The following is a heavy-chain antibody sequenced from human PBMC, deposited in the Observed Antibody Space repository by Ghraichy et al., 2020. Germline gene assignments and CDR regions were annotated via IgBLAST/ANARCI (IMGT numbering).Heavy chain of an antibody. D-gene: IGHD2-21*02. Sequence: GGSLRLSCAASGFTVSNNYMSWVRQAPGKGLEWVSVIYSGGSTYYADSVKGRFTISRDNSKNTLYLQMNSLRAEDTAVYYCARVRDSPNYYFDYWGQGTLVTVSS. J-gene: IGHJ4*02. V-gene: IGHV3-53*01. CDR2: IYSGGST. CDR1: GFTVSNNY. CDR3: ARVRDSPNYYFDY.